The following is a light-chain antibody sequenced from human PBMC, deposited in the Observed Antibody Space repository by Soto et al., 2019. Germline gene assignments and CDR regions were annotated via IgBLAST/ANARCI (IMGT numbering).Light chain of an antibody. CDR3: CSSAPESTYV. V-gene: IGLV2-23*01. J-gene: IGLJ1*01. CDR1: SDDVGAYNS. Sequence: LAQPASVSGSPGQSITISCTGTSDDVGAYNSASWYQQLPHKAPQVILYKGTQRPSGVSSRFSGSTSGNAASLTISGLQADDEADYFCCSSAPESTYVFGTGTKVTVL. CDR2: KGT.